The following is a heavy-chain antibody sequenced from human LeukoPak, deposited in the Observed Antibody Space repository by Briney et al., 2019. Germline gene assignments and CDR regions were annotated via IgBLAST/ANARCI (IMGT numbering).Heavy chain of an antibody. CDR2: IYYSGST. D-gene: IGHD6-13*01. CDR1: GGSISSGGYY. V-gene: IGHV4-31*03. CDR3: ARVQQQLVRY. Sequence: SETLSLTCTVSGGSISSGGYYWSWIRQHPGKGPEWIGYIYYSGSTYYNPSLKSRVTISVDTSKNQFSLKLSSVTAADTAVYYCARVQQQLVRYWGQGTLVTVSS. J-gene: IGHJ4*02.